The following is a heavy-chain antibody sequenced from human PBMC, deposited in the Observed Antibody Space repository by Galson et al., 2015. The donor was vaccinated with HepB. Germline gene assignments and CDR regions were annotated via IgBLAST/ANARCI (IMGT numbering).Heavy chain of an antibody. V-gene: IGHV1-18*01. CDR2: ISAYNGNT. CDR1: GYTFTSYG. CDR3: ARVWAGYCSSTSCYGGAFDI. J-gene: IGHJ3*02. D-gene: IGHD2-2*01. Sequence: SVKVSCKASGYTFTSYGISWVRQAPGQGLEWMGWISAYNGNTNYAQKLQGRVTMTTDTSTSTAYMELRSLRSDDTAVYYCARVWAGYCSSTSCYGGAFDIWGQGTMVTVSS.